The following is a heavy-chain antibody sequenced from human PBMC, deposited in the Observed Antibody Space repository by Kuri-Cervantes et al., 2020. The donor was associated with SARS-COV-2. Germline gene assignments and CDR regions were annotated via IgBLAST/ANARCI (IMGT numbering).Heavy chain of an antibody. CDR3: AKVMGYGYGKLGFDY. CDR2: ISSSSSYI. V-gene: IGHV3-21*01. Sequence: GESLKISCAASGFTFSSYSMNWVRQAPGKGLEWVSSISSSSSYIYYADSVKGRFTISRDNAKNSLYLQMNSLRAEDTAVYYCAKVMGYGYGKLGFDYWGQGTLVTVSS. J-gene: IGHJ4*02. D-gene: IGHD3-10*01. CDR1: GFTFSSYS.